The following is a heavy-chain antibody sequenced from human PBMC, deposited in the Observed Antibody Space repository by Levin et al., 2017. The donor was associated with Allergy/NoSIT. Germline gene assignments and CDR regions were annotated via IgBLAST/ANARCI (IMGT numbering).Heavy chain of an antibody. CDR2: ISGSGGST. CDR3: FGPERDILTGYSPLY. CDR1: GFTFSSYA. Sequence: GGSLRLSCAASGFTFSSYAMSWVRQAPGKGLEWVSAISGSGGSTYYADSVKGRFTISRDNSKNTLYLQMNSLRAEDTAVYYCFGPERDILTGYSPLYWGQGTLVTVSS. D-gene: IGHD3-9*01. V-gene: IGHV3-23*01. J-gene: IGHJ4*02.